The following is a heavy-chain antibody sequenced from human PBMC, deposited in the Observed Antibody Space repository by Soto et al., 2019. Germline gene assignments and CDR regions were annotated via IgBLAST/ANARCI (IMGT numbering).Heavy chain of an antibody. CDR1: GYRFTNYC. CDR3: ARWAEGVTTPHFDY. Sequence: PGESLKISCKGSGYRFTNYCIGWVRQMPGKGLEWMGIIYPDDSDIRYSPSFQGQVTISADKSISTAYLQWSSLKASDTAMYYCARWAEGVTTPHFDYWGQGTLVTVSS. CDR2: IYPDDSDI. D-gene: IGHD4-17*01. J-gene: IGHJ4*01. V-gene: IGHV5-51*01.